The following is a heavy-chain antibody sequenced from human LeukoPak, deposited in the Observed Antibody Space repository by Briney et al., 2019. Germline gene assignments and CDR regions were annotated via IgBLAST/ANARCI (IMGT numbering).Heavy chain of an antibody. CDR3: ARPCSSPTEGYAFDI. Sequence: SETLSLTCTVSGGSISSSSYYWGWIRQPPGKGLEWIGSIYYSGSTYYNPSLKSRVTISVDTSKNQFSLKLSSVTAADTAVYYCARPCSSPTEGYAFDIWGQGTMVTVSS. CDR2: IYYSGST. J-gene: IGHJ3*02. V-gene: IGHV4-39*01. D-gene: IGHD6-13*01. CDR1: GGSISSSSYY.